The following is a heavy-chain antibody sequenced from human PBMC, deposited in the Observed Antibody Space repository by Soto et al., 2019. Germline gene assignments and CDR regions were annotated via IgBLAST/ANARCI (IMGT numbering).Heavy chain of an antibody. CDR1: AYTFTSYY. CDR2: INPSGGST. D-gene: IGHD2-2*01. V-gene: IGHV1-46*01. CDR3: ARRGKYQLPNYYYYYGMDV. Sequence: ASVKVSCKASAYTFTSYYMHWVRQTPGQGLQRMGIINPSGGSTGYAQKFKGRVTITRDTSTSSVCMKLSSLRAEDTAVYYCARRGKYQLPNYYYYYGMDVWGQGTTVTVSS. J-gene: IGHJ6*02.